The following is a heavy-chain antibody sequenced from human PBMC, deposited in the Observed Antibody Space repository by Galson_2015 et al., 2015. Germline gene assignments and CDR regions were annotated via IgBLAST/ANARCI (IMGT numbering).Heavy chain of an antibody. V-gene: IGHV3-11*05. CDR2: ISSSSSYT. CDR1: GFTFSDYY. D-gene: IGHD3-10*01. Sequence: SLRLSCAASGFTFSDYYMSWIRQAPGKGLEWVTYISSSSSYTNYADSVKGRFTISRDNAKNRLYLQMNSLRAEDTAVYYCARVLWFGGRYFDYWGQGTLVTVSS. J-gene: IGHJ4*02. CDR3: ARVLWFGGRYFDY.